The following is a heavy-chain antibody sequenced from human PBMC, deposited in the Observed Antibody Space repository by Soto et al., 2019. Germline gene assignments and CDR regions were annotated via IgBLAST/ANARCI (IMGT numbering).Heavy chain of an antibody. V-gene: IGHV4-4*02. Sequence: QVQLQESGPGLVKPSGTLSLTCAVSSGSISSSNWWSWVRQPPGKGLEWIGENYHSGSTNYNPSRKSRVTISVDKSKSQFALKLSSVTAADTAVYYCARDQQLVSAFDIWGQGTMVTVSS. D-gene: IGHD6-13*01. CDR2: NYHSGST. CDR1: SGSISSSNW. J-gene: IGHJ3*02. CDR3: ARDQQLVSAFDI.